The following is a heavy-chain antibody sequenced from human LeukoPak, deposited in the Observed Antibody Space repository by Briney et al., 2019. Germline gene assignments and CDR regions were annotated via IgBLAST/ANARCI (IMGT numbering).Heavy chain of an antibody. D-gene: IGHD4-17*01. CDR2: IYHSGST. Sequence: SQTLSLTCAVSGGSISSGGYSWSWIRQPPGKGLEWIGYIYHSGSTYYNPSLKSRVTTSVDTSKNQFSLKLSSVTAADTAVYYCARLNYGDYSSDYYYGMDVWGQGTTVTVSS. CDR3: ARLNYGDYSSDYYYGMDV. CDR1: GGSISSGGYS. J-gene: IGHJ6*02. V-gene: IGHV4-30-2*01.